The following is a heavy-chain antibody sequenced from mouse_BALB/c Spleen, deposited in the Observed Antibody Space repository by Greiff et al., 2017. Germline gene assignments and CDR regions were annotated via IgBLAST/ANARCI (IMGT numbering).Heavy chain of an antibody. CDR3: ARSDYDYDGEVAY. CDR1: GYTFTSYV. Sequence: VQLQQSGPELVKPGASVKMSCKASGYTFTSYVMHWVKQRPGQGLEWIGYINPYNDGTKYNEKFKGKATLTSDKSSSTAYMELSSLTSEDSAVYYCARSDYDYDGEVAYWGQGTLVTVSA. D-gene: IGHD2-4*01. CDR2: INPYNDGT. V-gene: IGHV1-14*01. J-gene: IGHJ3*01.